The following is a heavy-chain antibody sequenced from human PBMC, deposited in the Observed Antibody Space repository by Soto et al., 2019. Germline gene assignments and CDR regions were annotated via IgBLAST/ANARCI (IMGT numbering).Heavy chain of an antibody. CDR3: ARGSETYYYDSSDRLRDAFDI. V-gene: IGHV1-69*02. CDR2: IIPILGIA. Sequence: QVQLVQSGAEVKKPGSSVKVSCKASGGTFSSYTISWVRQAPGQGLEWMGRIIPILGIANYAQKFQGRVTIHADTSTSTAYMELSSLRSEDTAVYYCARGSETYYYDSSDRLRDAFDIWGQGTMVTVSS. D-gene: IGHD3-22*01. J-gene: IGHJ3*02. CDR1: GGTFSSYT.